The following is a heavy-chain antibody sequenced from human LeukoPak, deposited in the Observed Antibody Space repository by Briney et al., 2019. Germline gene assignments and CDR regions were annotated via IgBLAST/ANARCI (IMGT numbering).Heavy chain of an antibody. V-gene: IGHV3-48*01. Sequence: GGSLRLSCGASGLTFSTYSMNWVRQAPGKGLEWVSYISSDSGTIYYADSVKGRFTISRDNAKKSLYLQMNSLRAEDTAVYYCARAAQPGFDPWGQGTQVTVSS. D-gene: IGHD1-14*01. J-gene: IGHJ5*02. CDR3: ARAAQPGFDP. CDR1: GLTFSTYS. CDR2: ISSDSGTI.